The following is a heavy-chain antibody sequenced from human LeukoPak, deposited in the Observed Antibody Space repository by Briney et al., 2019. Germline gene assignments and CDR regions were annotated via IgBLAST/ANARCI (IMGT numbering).Heavy chain of an antibody. CDR2: IYYSGST. D-gene: IGHD1-26*01. J-gene: IGHJ3*02. Sequence: SETLTLTCTVSGGSISSSTYYWGWIRQPPGKGLEWIGSIYYSGSTYYNPSLKSRVTISVDTSKNQFSLKLNSVTAADTAVYYCATPYSGGYHGLDIWGQGTMVTVSS. CDR1: GGSISSSTYY. CDR3: ATPYSGGYHGLDI. V-gene: IGHV4-39*01.